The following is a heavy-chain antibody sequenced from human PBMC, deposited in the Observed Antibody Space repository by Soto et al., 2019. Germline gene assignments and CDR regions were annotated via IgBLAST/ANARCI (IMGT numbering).Heavy chain of an antibody. J-gene: IGHJ6*02. CDR1: GYTFPSYG. Sequence: QVQLVQSGAEVKKPGASVKVSCKASGYTFPSYGISWVRQAPGQGLEWMGWISAYNGNTNYAQKLKGRINMTTDTSTSTANMEQTSLRSDDTDVYYWARDKFAPKLAHKLYSYGMDVWGQGTTVTVSS. D-gene: IGHD3-3*02. V-gene: IGHV1-18*01. CDR3: ARDKFAPKLAHKLYSYGMDV. CDR2: ISAYNGNT.